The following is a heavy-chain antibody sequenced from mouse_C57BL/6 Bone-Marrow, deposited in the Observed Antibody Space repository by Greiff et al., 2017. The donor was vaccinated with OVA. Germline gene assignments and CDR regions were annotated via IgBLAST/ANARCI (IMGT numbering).Heavy chain of an antibody. Sequence: VQLQQSGPELVKPGASVKISCKASGYAFSSSWMNWVKQRPGKGLEWIGRIYPGDGDTNYNGKFKGKATLTADKSSSTAYMQLSSLTSEDSAVYFCARSEGYDYAMDYWGQGTSVTVSS. CDR2: IYPGDGDT. V-gene: IGHV1-82*01. D-gene: IGHD2-3*01. CDR1: GYAFSSSW. J-gene: IGHJ4*01. CDR3: ARSEGYDYAMDY.